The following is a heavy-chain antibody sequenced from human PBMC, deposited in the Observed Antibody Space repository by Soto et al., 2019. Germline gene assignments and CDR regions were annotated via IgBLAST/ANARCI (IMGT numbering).Heavy chain of an antibody. CDR1: GGSFSGYY. CDR3: ARGRAYYDIPSTYYYYYGMDV. Sequence: SETLSLTCAVYGGSFSGYYWSWIRQPPGKGLEWIGEINHSGSTNYNPSLKSRVTISVDTSKNQLSLKLSSVTAADTAVYYCARGRAYYDIPSTYYYYYGMDVWGQGTTVT. V-gene: IGHV4-34*01. J-gene: IGHJ6*01. CDR2: INHSGST. D-gene: IGHD3-9*01.